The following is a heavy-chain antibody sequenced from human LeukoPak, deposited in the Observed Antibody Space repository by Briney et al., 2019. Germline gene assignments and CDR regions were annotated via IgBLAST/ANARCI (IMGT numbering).Heavy chain of an antibody. CDR1: GCIFSNYG. D-gene: IGHD6-13*01. CDR2: IRYDGGNN. CDR3: SSGLGRIGADDFDY. V-gene: IGHV3-30*02. Sequence: PGGSLRLSCAASGCIFSNYGMHWVRQAPGKGLEWVAFIRYDGGNNYCADSVKGRFTLSRDNSKNTLYLQMNRLRAEDTAVYYCSSGLGRIGADDFDYWGQGPLVTVSS. J-gene: IGHJ4*02.